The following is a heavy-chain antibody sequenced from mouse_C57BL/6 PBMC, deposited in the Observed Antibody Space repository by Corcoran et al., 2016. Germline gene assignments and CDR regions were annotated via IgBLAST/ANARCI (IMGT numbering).Heavy chain of an antibody. J-gene: IGHJ4*01. V-gene: IGHV1-26*01. D-gene: IGHD1-1*01. CDR3: ARGDYYGSKAMDY. Sequence: EVQLQQSGPELVKPGASVKISCKASGYTFTDYYMNWVKQSHGKSLEWIGDINPNNGGTSYNQKFKGKATLTVDKSSSTAYMELRSLTSEDSAVYYCARGDYYGSKAMDYWGEGTSVTFSS. CDR1: GYTFTDYY. CDR2: INPNNGGT.